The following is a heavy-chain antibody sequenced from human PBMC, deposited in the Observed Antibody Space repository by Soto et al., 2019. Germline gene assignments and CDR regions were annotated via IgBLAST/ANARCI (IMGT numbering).Heavy chain of an antibody. CDR2: ISGSGGST. Sequence: GGSLRLSCAASGFTFSSYAMSWVRQAPGKGLEWVSAISGSGGSTYYADSVKGRFTISRDNSKNTLYLQMNSLRAEDTAVYYCAKFGSHIVVVTAIPGYFDYWGQGTLVTVSS. J-gene: IGHJ4*02. D-gene: IGHD2-21*02. CDR3: AKFGSHIVVVTAIPGYFDY. CDR1: GFTFSSYA. V-gene: IGHV3-23*01.